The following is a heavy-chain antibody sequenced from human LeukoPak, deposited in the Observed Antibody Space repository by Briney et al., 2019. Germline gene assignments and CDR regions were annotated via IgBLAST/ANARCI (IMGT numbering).Heavy chain of an antibody. V-gene: IGHV3-48*01. J-gene: IGHJ4*02. CDR3: ARGDCSGGSCYLSLTTIDY. D-gene: IGHD2-15*01. CDR1: GFTLSNYW. CDR2: ISSSSSTI. Sequence: GGSLRLSCAASGFTLSNYWMHWVRQAPGKGLEWLSYISSSSSTIYYADSVKGRFTISRDNAKNSLYLQMNSLRAEDTAVYYCARGDCSGGSCYLSLTTIDYWGQGTLVTVSS.